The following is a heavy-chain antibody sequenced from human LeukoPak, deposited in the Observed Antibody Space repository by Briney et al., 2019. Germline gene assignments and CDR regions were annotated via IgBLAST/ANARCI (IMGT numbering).Heavy chain of an antibody. V-gene: IGHV4-31*01. CDR2: IYYSGST. Sequence: PSESLSLTCTVSGGSISRGGYCWSWLRQHPGKGLEWIVYIYYSGSTYYHRTLNRPFTISVDTSKNQVSLKLSSVTAAVAAVYYCARDYDSSGYYYSWGQGTLVTVSS. CDR1: GGSISRGGYC. J-gene: IGHJ4*02. CDR3: ARDYDSSGYYYS. D-gene: IGHD3-22*01.